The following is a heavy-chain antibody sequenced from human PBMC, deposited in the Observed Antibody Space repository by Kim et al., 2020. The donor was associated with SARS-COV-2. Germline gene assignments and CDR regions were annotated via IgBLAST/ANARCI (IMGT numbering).Heavy chain of an antibody. Sequence: SETLSLTCTVSGGSISSSSYYWGWIRQPPGKGLEWIGSIYYSGSTYYNPSLKSRVTISVDTSKNQFSLKLSSVTAADTAVYYCARDVGEMATIGEYFQHWGQGTLVTVSS. CDR2: IYYSGST. CDR1: GGSISSSSYY. V-gene: IGHV4-39*07. D-gene: IGHD5-12*01. J-gene: IGHJ1*01. CDR3: ARDVGEMATIGEYFQH.